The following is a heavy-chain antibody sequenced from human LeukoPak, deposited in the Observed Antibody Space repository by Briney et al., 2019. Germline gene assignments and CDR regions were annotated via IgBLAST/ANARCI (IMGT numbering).Heavy chain of an antibody. Sequence: ASVTVSCKASGYTFTSYDINWVRQATGQGLEWMGWMNPNSGNTGYAQKFQGRVTMTRNTSISTAYMELSSLRSEDTAVYYCARWGGYSYGYWALIPFDYWGQGTLVTVSS. V-gene: IGHV1-8*01. CDR2: MNPNSGNT. CDR1: GYTFTSYD. CDR3: ARWGGYSYGYWALIPFDY. J-gene: IGHJ4*02. D-gene: IGHD5-18*01.